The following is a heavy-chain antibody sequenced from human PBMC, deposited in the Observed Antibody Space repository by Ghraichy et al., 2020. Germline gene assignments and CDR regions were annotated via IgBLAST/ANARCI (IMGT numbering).Heavy chain of an antibody. Sequence: GGSLRLSCAASGFTFSSSWMHWVRQAPGKGLVWVSCVNGDGSSTYYADSVKGRFTISRDNAKNTLYLEMNSLRAEDTAVYYCATYDGTGSYRSLAYWGQGTLVTVSS. CDR2: VNGDGSST. V-gene: IGHV3-74*01. CDR3: ATYDGTGSYRSLAY. J-gene: IGHJ4*02. D-gene: IGHD3-22*01. CDR1: GFTFSSSW.